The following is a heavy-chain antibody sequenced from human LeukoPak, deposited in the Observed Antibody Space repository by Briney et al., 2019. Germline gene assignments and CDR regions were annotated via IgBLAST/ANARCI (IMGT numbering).Heavy chain of an antibody. CDR2: ITYSGGST. D-gene: IGHD6-19*01. V-gene: IGHV3-23*01. CDR1: GFTFSSQS. J-gene: IGHJ4*02. Sequence: GGSLRLSCAASGFTFSSQSMSWVHQAPGRGLEWVSTITYSGGSTFYTDSVKGRFTISRDNSKNTLYLQMNGLRAEDTAVYYCAKGGQRQWLDWGQGTLVTVSS. CDR3: AKGGQRQWLD.